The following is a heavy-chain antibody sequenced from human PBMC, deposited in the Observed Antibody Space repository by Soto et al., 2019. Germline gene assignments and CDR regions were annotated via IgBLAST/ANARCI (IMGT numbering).Heavy chain of an antibody. J-gene: IGHJ6*04. Sequence: SVNLSLTCRVSHGSRSGGRYYLSWLRPHPGTGLEWFGYIYSSGSAYYNPSRKSRVTISVDTSKNQFSLRLRSVPAAHTAVYYCARHRRWITMLRGVHCCIDVLGRVNTVAFS. CDR3: ARHRRWITMLRGVHCCIDV. V-gene: IGHV4-31*03. CDR1: HGSRSGGRYY. D-gene: IGHD3-10*01. CDR2: IYSSGSA.